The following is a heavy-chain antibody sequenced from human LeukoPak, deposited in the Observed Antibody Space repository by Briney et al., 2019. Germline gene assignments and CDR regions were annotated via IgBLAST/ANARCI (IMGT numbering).Heavy chain of an antibody. Sequence: GGSLRLSCTASGFTFGDYLMSWFRQAPGKGLEWIGFISGGTTEYAASVNGRFTISRDDSTSIAYLQMNSLTTEDTAVSYCSRGSGWLSVYWGQGTLVTVSS. CDR1: GFTFGDYL. D-gene: IGHD6-19*01. J-gene: IGHJ4*02. CDR2: ISGGTT. CDR3: SRGSGWLSVY. V-gene: IGHV3-49*03.